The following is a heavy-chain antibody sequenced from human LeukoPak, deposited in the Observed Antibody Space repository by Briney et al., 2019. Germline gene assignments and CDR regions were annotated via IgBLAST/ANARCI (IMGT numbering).Heavy chain of an antibody. V-gene: IGHV4-4*07. CDR3: ARGILYYDILTGYLLYYFDY. J-gene: IGHJ4*02. Sequence: SETLSLTCTVSGGSISSYYWSWIRQPAGKGLEWIGRIHTSGSTNYNPSLKSRVTMSVDTSKNQFSLKLSSVTAADTAVYYCARGILYYDILTGYLLYYFDYWGQGTLVTVSS. CDR2: IHTSGST. CDR1: GGSISSYY. D-gene: IGHD3-9*01.